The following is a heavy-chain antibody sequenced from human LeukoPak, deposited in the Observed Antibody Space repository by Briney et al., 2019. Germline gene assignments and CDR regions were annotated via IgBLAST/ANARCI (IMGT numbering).Heavy chain of an antibody. J-gene: IGHJ3*02. D-gene: IGHD6-13*01. Sequence: GGSLRLSCAASGFTFSRYGMHWVRQAPGKGLEWVAVISRDGTEHYYADSVKGRLTISRDNSQSTLYLHMNSLSTEDTAIYYCARAIRAPGTPENGFDIWGQGTMVTVSS. CDR3: ARAIRAPGTPENGFDI. V-gene: IGHV3-30*12. CDR1: GFTFSRYG. CDR2: ISRDGTEH.